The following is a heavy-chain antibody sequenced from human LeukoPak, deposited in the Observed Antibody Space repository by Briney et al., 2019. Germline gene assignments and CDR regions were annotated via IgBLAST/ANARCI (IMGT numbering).Heavy chain of an antibody. Sequence: PSETLSLTCAVYGGSFSGYYWSWIRQPPGKGLEWIGEINHSGSTNYNPSLKSRVTISVDTSKNQFSLKLSSVTAADTAVYYCARVAGSGVRFYYYYMDVWGKGTTDTVSS. J-gene: IGHJ6*03. V-gene: IGHV4-34*01. CDR1: GGSFSGYY. CDR2: INHSGST. CDR3: ARVAGSGVRFYYYYMDV. D-gene: IGHD6-19*01.